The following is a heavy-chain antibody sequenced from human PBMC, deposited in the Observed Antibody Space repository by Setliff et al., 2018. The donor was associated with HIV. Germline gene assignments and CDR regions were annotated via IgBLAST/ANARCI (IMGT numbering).Heavy chain of an antibody. CDR2: IYTSGST. D-gene: IGHD6-13*01. CDR1: GGSISSGSYY. CDR3: AREHSSSWSDYYYYGMDV. Sequence: SETLSLTCTVSGGSISSGSYYWSWIRQPAGKGLEWIGHIYTSGSTNYNPSLKSRVTISVDTSKNQFSLKLSSVTAADTAVYYCAREHSSSWSDYYYYGMDVWGQGTTVTVS. V-gene: IGHV4-61*09. J-gene: IGHJ6*02.